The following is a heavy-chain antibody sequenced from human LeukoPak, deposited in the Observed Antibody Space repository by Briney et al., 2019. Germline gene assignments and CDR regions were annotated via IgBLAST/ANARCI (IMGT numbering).Heavy chain of an antibody. Sequence: ASVTVSCTASGYTFTSYYMHWVRQAPGQGLEWMGIINPSGGSTSYAQKFQGRVTMTRDTSTSTVYMELSSLRSEDTAVYYCARDFWGRQRGYSYGAPPQTHSHFDYWGQGTLVTVSS. CDR2: INPSGGST. CDR3: ARDFWGRQRGYSYGAPPQTHSHFDY. J-gene: IGHJ4*02. V-gene: IGHV1-46*01. CDR1: GYTFTSYY. D-gene: IGHD5-18*01.